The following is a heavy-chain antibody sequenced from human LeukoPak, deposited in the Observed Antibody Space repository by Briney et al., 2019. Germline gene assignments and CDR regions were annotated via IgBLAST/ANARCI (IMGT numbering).Heavy chain of an antibody. Sequence: KPSETLSLTCTVSGGSISSYYWSWIRQPPEKGLEWIGYIYYSGSTNYNPSLKSRVTISVDTSKNQFSLKLSSVTAADTAVYYCARRGTGTTHYYYYYMDVWGKGTTVTVSS. V-gene: IGHV4-59*01. CDR3: ARRGTGTTHYYYYYMDV. J-gene: IGHJ6*03. D-gene: IGHD1-1*01. CDR1: GGSISSYY. CDR2: IYYSGST.